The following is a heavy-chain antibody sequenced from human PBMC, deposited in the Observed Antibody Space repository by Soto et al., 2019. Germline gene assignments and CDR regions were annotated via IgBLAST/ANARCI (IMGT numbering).Heavy chain of an antibody. V-gene: IGHV1-2*04. CDR1: GYTFTGYY. CDR3: AREMATHYGMDV. CDR2: INPNSGGT. Sequence: ASVKVSCKASGYTFTGYYMHWVRQAPGQGLEWMGWINPNSGGTNYAQKFQGWVTMTRDTSISTAYMELSRLRSDDTAVYYCAREMATHYGMDVGGKGTRVTVPS. J-gene: IGHJ6*04.